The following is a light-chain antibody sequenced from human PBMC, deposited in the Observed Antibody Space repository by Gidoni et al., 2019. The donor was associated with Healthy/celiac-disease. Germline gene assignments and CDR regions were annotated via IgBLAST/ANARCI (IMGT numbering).Light chain of an antibody. J-gene: IGLJ2*01. CDR3: CSYAGSYDVV. Sequence: QSVLTQPRSVSGSPGQSDTISCTGTSSDVGGFNYVSWYQQHPGKAPKRMIYDVSKRPSGVPDRFSGSKAGNTASRTITGLQAEDEADYYCCSYAGSYDVVFGGGTKLTVL. CDR1: SSDVGGFNY. V-gene: IGLV2-11*01. CDR2: DVS.